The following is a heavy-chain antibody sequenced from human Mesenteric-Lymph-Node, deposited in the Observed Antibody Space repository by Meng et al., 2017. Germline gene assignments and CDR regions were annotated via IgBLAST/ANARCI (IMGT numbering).Heavy chain of an antibody. J-gene: IGHJ3*02. D-gene: IGHD2-15*01. Sequence: GESLKISCAASGFTFSSYAMSWVRQAPGKGLEWVSAISGSGGSTYYADSVKGRFTISRDNSKNTLYLQMNSLRAEDTAVYYCATSGLVVVAATPSGVAFDIWGQGTMVTVSS. CDR3: ATSGLVVVAATPSGVAFDI. CDR2: ISGSGGST. V-gene: IGHV3-23*01. CDR1: GFTFSSYA.